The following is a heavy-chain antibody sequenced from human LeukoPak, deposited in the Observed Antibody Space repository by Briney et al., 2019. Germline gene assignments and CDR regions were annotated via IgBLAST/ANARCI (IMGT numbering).Heavy chain of an antibody. CDR1: GYSFTSYW. V-gene: IGHV5-51*01. J-gene: IGHJ3*02. Sequence: GESLKISCKGSGYSFTSYWIGWVRQMPGKGLEWMGIIYPGDSDTRYSPSFQGQVTISADKSISTAYLQWSSLKASDTAMYYCAITGGLLWFGEFRGDDAFDIWGQGTMVTVSS. CDR3: AITGGLLWFGEFRGDDAFDI. CDR2: IYPGDSDT. D-gene: IGHD3-10*01.